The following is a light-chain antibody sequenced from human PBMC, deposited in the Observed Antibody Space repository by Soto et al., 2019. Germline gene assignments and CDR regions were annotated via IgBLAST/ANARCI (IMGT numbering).Light chain of an antibody. CDR3: QQRSNWPPIT. J-gene: IGKJ5*01. CDR1: QSFTTY. CDR2: DAS. Sequence: EIVLTQSPATLSLSPGERATLPCGASQSFTTYLAWYQQKPGQAPRLLIFDASNRATGIPARFSGSGSGTDFTLTISSLEPEDFAVYYCQQRSNWPPITFGQGTRLEIK. V-gene: IGKV3-11*01.